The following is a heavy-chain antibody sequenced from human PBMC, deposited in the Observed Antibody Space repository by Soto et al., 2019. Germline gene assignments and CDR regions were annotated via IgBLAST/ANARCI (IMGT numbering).Heavy chain of an antibody. CDR1: GGSISSSSYY. J-gene: IGHJ5*02. CDR2: IYYSGST. Sequence: QLQLQESGPGLVKPSETLSLTCTVSGGSISSSSYYWGWIRQPPGKGLEWIGSIYYSGSTYYNPSLKSRVTISVDTSKNQFSLKLSSVTAADTAVYYCARGELLWFGEAPRLNWFDPWGQGTLVTVSS. CDR3: ARGELLWFGEAPRLNWFDP. V-gene: IGHV4-39*01. D-gene: IGHD3-10*01.